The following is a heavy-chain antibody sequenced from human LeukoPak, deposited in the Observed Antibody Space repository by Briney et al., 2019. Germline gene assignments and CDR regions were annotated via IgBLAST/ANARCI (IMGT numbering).Heavy chain of an antibody. V-gene: IGHV3-33*08. Sequence: PGGSLRLSCAASGFTFSSYAMHWVRQAPGKGLEWVAVIWYDGSNKYYADSVKGRFTISRDNSKNTLYLQMNSLRAEDTAVYYCARDIHYGDTTNNDAFDIWGQGTMVTVSS. CDR3: ARDIHYGDTTNNDAFDI. CDR1: GFTFSSYA. CDR2: IWYDGSNK. D-gene: IGHD4-17*01. J-gene: IGHJ3*02.